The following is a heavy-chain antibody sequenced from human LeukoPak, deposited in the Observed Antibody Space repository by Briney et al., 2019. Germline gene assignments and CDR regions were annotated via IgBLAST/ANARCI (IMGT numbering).Heavy chain of an antibody. CDR3: ARVPWELHPGSIDY. CDR1: GDSFKSGSYY. V-gene: IGHV4-61*02. CDR2: IYISGGT. D-gene: IGHD1-26*01. J-gene: IGHJ4*02. Sequence: PSETLSLTCAVTGDSFKSGSYYWSWIRQPAGKELEWIGRIYISGGTYYNPSLKSRVTISVDTSKNQFSLKLSSVTAADTAVYYCARVPWELHPGSIDYWGQGTLVTVSS.